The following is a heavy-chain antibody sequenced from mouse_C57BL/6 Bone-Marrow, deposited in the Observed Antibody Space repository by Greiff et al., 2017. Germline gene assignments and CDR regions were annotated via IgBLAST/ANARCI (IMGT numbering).Heavy chain of an antibody. CDR2: INPNNGGT. V-gene: IGHV1-26*01. J-gene: IGHJ2*01. D-gene: IGHD2-1*01. Sequence: EVQLQQSGPELVKPGASVKISCKASGYTFTDYYMNWVKQSHGKSLEWIGDINPNNGGTSYNQKFKGKATLTVDKSSSTAYMELRSLTSEDSAVYYCASGEVGNYEAFDYWGQGTTLTVSS. CDR3: ASGEVGNYEAFDY. CDR1: GYTFTDYY.